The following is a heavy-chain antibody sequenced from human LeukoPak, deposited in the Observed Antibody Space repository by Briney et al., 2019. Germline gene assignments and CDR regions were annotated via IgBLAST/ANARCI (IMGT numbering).Heavy chain of an antibody. D-gene: IGHD2-2*02. CDR3: ARDVVPAAKPFDY. V-gene: IGHV3-21*01. CDR2: ISSSSSYI. CDR1: GFTFSSYS. J-gene: IGHJ4*02. Sequence: GGSLRLSCAASGFTFSSYSMNWVRQAPGKGLEWVSSISSSSSYIYYADSVKGRFTISRDNAKNSLYLQMNSLRAEDTAVYYCARDVVPAAKPFDYWGQGTLVTVSS.